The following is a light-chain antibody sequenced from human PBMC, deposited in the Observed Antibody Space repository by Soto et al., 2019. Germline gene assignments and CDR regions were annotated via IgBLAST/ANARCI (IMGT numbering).Light chain of an antibody. J-gene: IGKJ4*01. CDR3: QQASSFPIA. CDR1: QLISSW. Sequence: IQMTQSPSSVSASVGDTVTITCRASQLISSWLAWYQQKPGKAPKLLIYAASNLQSGVPSRFSGSESGTDFTLTISSLQPEDVATYYCQQASSFPIAFGGGTK. CDR2: AAS. V-gene: IGKV1-12*01.